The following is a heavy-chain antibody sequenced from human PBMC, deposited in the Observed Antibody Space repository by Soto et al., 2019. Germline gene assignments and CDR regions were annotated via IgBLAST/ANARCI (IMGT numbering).Heavy chain of an antibody. CDR1: GGSISSYY. J-gene: IGHJ6*01. Sequence: TSETLSLTCTVSGGSISSYYWSWIRQPPGKGLEWIGYIYYSGSTNYNPSLKSRVTISVDTSKNQFSLKLSSVTAADTAVYYCARVTRTHGSTWSKREYHAMHVW. CDR3: ARVTRTHGSTWSKREYHAMHV. D-gene: IGHD6-13*01. V-gene: IGHV4-59*01. CDR2: IYYSGST.